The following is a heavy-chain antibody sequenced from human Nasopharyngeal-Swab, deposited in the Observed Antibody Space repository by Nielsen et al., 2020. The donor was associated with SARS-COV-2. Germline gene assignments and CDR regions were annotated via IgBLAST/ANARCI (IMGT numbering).Heavy chain of an antibody. CDR1: GGSISSSNW. V-gene: IGHV4-4*02. Sequence: SCADSGGSISSSNWWSWVRQPPGKGLEWIGEIYHSGSTNYNPSLTSRVTISVDKSKNQFSLKLRSVTAADTAVFYCARHMLGGPTAFDIWGQGTAVTVSS. J-gene: IGHJ3*02. CDR2: IYHSGST. CDR3: ARHMLGGPTAFDI. D-gene: IGHD2-8*01.